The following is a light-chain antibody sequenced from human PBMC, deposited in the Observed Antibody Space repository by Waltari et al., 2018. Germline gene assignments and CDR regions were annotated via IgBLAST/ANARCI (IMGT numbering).Light chain of an antibody. CDR2: QIS. J-gene: IGKJ4*01. Sequence: DIVMTQTPLSLSVTPGQPASISCKSSQSLLHSDGKTYLYWYFQRPGQSPQLLIYQISGRFSGVPDRFSDSGSGTDFTLRISRVEPDDIGVYYCMQAMHLPLTFGGGTKVEVK. V-gene: IGKV2-29*03. CDR1: QSLLHSDGKTY. CDR3: MQAMHLPLT.